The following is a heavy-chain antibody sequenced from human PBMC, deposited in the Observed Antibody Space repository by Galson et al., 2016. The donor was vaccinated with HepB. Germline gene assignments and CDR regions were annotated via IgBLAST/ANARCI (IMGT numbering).Heavy chain of an antibody. Sequence: SVKVSCKVSGYTLTELSMHWVRQAPGKGLGWMGGFDPEDGETIYAQKFQGRVTMTEDTSTDTAYMELSSLRSEDTAVHYCATDMRSGIVATISYAFDIWGQGTMVTVSS. CDR2: FDPEDGET. V-gene: IGHV1-24*01. CDR3: ATDMRSGIVATISYAFDI. CDR1: GYTLTELS. J-gene: IGHJ3*02. D-gene: IGHD5-12*01.